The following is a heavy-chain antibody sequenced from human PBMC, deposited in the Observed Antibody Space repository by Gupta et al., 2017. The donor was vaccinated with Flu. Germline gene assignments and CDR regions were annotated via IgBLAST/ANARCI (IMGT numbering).Heavy chain of an antibody. D-gene: IGHD2-2*01. Sequence: EVQVVESGGGLVKPGGSLRLSCAASGFTFRDYTINWVRQAPGKGLEWVSSISSSSSYIYYADSVKGRFTISRDNAKNSLYLQMNSLRAEDTAVYYCARGTCSSSSCSAKEYYYYYMDVWGKGTTVTVSS. CDR1: GFTFRDYT. CDR3: ARGTCSSSSCSAKEYYYYYMDV. V-gene: IGHV3-21*02. J-gene: IGHJ6*03. CDR2: ISSSSSYI.